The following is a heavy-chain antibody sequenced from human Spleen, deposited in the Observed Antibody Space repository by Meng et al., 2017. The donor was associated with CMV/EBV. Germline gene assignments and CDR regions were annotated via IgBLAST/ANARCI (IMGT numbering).Heavy chain of an antibody. CDR1: GFTFGSHS. D-gene: IGHD3-3*01. Sequence: GGSLRLSCAASGFTFGSHSMNWVRQAPGKGLEWVSSITGDSTYKHYADSLKGRFTISRDNAKNSLYLQMNSLRAEDTAVYYCARDSDDYDFWSAYYTDAFDFWGQGTMVT. CDR2: ITGDSTYK. J-gene: IGHJ3*01. V-gene: IGHV3-21*01. CDR3: ARDSDDYDFWSAYYTDAFDF.